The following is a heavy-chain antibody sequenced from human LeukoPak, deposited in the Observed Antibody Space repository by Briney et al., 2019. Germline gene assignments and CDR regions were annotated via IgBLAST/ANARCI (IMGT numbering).Heavy chain of an antibody. CDR2: INPNGGT. Sequence: GASVKVSCKTSGYTFTGYYMHWVRQAPGQRLEWMGWINPNGGTNYAQKFQGRVTMTRDTSISTAYMELSRLRSDDTAVYYCAKAADQYYYSYFYYMDVRGKGTTVTVSS. CDR3: AKAADQYYYSYFYYMDV. D-gene: IGHD2/OR15-2a*01. CDR1: GYTFTGYY. V-gene: IGHV1-2*02. J-gene: IGHJ6*03.